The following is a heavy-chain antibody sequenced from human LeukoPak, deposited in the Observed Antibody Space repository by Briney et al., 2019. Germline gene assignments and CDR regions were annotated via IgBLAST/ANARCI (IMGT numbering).Heavy chain of an antibody. CDR3: ARSGYSNSSHIYF. CDR1: GYTFTGYY. Sequence: ASVKVSCKASGYTFTGYYIHWVRQAPGQGLEWVGWINPNSGGTNYAQKFQGRVTMTRDTSISTAYMELSRLRSDDTAVYYCARSGYSNSSHIYFWGQGTLVTVSS. D-gene: IGHD6-6*01. J-gene: IGHJ4*02. V-gene: IGHV1-2*02. CDR2: INPNSGGT.